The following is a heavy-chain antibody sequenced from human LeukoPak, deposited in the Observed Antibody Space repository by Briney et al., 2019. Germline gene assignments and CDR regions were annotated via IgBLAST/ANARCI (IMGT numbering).Heavy chain of an antibody. CDR2: IWCDGSNK. CDR1: GFTFSSYG. J-gene: IGHJ4*02. D-gene: IGHD3-22*01. CDR3: ARDMYYYDSSGYIFDY. V-gene: IGHV3-33*01. Sequence: GGSLRLSCAASGFTFSSYGMHWVRQAPGKGLEWVAVIWCDGSNKYYADSVKGRFTIPRDNSKNTLYLQMNSLRAEDTAVYYCARDMYYYDSSGYIFDYWGQGTLVTVSS.